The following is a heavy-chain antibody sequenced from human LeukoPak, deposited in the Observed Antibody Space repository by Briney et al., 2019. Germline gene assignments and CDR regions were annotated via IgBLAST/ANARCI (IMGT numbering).Heavy chain of an antibody. J-gene: IGHJ3*02. CDR1: GFTFSSYG. CDR2: ISSGGSTI. D-gene: IGHD3-22*01. V-gene: IGHV3-48*04. Sequence: PGGSLRLSCAASGFTFSSYGMHWVRQAPGKGLEWVSYISSGGSTIYYADSVKGRFTISRDNAKNSLYLQMNSLRAEDTAVYYCARETYYYDSSGYYQRGGFGIWGQGTMVTVSS. CDR3: ARETYYYDSSGYYQRGGFGI.